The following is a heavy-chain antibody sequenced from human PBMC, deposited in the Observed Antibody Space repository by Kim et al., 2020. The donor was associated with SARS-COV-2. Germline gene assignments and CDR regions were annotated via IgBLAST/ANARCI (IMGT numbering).Heavy chain of an antibody. Sequence: GGSLRLSCAASGFTFSSYDMHWVRQATGKGLEWVSAIGTAGDTYYPGSVKGRFTISRENAKNSLYLQMNSLRAGDTAVYYCARAKGATVGGKYYFDYWGQGTLVTVSS. CDR3: ARAKGATVGGKYYFDY. J-gene: IGHJ4*02. CDR2: IGTAGDT. V-gene: IGHV3-13*01. CDR1: GFTFSSYD. D-gene: IGHD1-26*01.